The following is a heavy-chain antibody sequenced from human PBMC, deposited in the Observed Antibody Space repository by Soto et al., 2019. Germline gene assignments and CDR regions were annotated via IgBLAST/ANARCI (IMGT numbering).Heavy chain of an antibody. CDR2: IYSGGST. Sequence: EVQLVETGGGLIQPGGSLRLSCAASGFTVSSNYMSWVRQSPGKGLEWVSVIYSGGSTYYADSVKGRFTISRDNSTNTLYIQMNSLRAEDTAVYYCARVGRYYASSGYYYAGYFDLWGRGTLVTVSS. J-gene: IGHJ2*01. CDR1: GFTVSSNY. D-gene: IGHD3-22*01. CDR3: ARVGRYYASSGYYYAGYFDL. V-gene: IGHV3-53*02.